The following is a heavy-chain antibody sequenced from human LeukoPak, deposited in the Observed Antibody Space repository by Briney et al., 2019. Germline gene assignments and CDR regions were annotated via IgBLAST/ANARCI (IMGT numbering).Heavy chain of an antibody. D-gene: IGHD6-13*01. CDR2: ISGSGGST. J-gene: IGHJ4*02. V-gene: IGHV3-23*01. CDR1: GFTFSSYA. CDR3: AKLYLGSSWYEGPFFDY. Sequence: PGGSLRLSCAASGFTFSSYAMSWVRQAPGKGLEWVSAISGSGGSTYYADSVKGRFTISRDNSKNTLYLQMNSLRAEDTAVYYCAKLYLGSSWYEGPFFDYWGQGTLVTVSS.